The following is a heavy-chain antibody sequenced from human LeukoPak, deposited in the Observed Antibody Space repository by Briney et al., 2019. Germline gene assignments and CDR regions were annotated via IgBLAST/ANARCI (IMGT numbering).Heavy chain of an antibody. CDR2: INHSGST. CDR1: GGSISSGSYY. Sequence: PSETLSLTCTVSGGSISSGSYYWSWIRQPAGKGLEWIGEINHSGSTNYNPSLKSRVTISVDTSKNQFSLKLSSVTAADTAVYYCARGYSSSWGRYYYYYYMDVWGKGTTVTVSS. CDR3: ARGYSSSWGRYYYYYYMDV. D-gene: IGHD6-13*01. V-gene: IGHV4-61*10. J-gene: IGHJ6*03.